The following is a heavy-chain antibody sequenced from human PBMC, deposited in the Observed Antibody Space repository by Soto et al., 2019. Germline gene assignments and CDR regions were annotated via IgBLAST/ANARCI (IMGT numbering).Heavy chain of an antibody. Sequence: ESMKISCKGSGYSFTSYWIGWVRQMPGRGLEWMGIIYPGDSDTRYSPSFQGQVTISADKSITTASLQWSSLKASDTAMYYCAIHISNFRYYYYPMDVWGQGTTVTVSS. CDR3: AIHISNFRYYYYPMDV. V-gene: IGHV5-51*01. D-gene: IGHD4-4*01. J-gene: IGHJ6*02. CDR2: IYPGDSDT. CDR1: GYSFTSYW.